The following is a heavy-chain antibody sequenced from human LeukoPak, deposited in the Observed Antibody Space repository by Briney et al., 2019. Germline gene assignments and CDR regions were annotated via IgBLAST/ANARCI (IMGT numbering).Heavy chain of an antibody. Sequence: PSETLSLTCTVSGGSISSYYWSWIWQPPGEGLEWIGYIYYSGSTNYNPSLKSRVTISVDTSKNLFSLKLSSVTAADTAVYYCARDSGTGYSSLNYWGQGTLVTVSS. CDR1: GGSISSYY. CDR3: ARDSGTGYSSLNY. V-gene: IGHV4-59*01. J-gene: IGHJ4*02. D-gene: IGHD6-13*01. CDR2: IYYSGST.